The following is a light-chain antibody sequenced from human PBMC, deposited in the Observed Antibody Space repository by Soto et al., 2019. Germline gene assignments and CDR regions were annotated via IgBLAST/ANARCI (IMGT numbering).Light chain of an antibody. CDR1: QSVSSN. CDR2: GAS. J-gene: IGKJ3*01. CDR3: QQYNNWPLT. V-gene: IGKV3-15*01. Sequence: EIVMTQSPATLSVSPGERATLSCRASQSVSSNLAWYQQKPGQAPRLLIYGASTRATGIPARFSGSGSGTEFTLTISSLQSEDLAVDYCQQYNNWPLTFGPGTKVDIK.